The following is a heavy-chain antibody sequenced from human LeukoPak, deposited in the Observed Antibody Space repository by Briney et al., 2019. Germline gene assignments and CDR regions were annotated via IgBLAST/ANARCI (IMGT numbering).Heavy chain of an antibody. CDR1: VGSISSGDYY. J-gene: IGHJ4*02. Sequence: SETLSLTCTVSVGSISSGDYYWSWIRQPPGNGLEWLGYIYYSGSTYYNPSLKSRVTISVDTSKNQFSLKLSSVTAADTAVYYCARGSPGVGVVPFGFDYWGQGTLVTVSS. V-gene: IGHV4-30-4*08. CDR2: IYYSGST. CDR3: ARGSPGVGVVPFGFDY. D-gene: IGHD3-3*01.